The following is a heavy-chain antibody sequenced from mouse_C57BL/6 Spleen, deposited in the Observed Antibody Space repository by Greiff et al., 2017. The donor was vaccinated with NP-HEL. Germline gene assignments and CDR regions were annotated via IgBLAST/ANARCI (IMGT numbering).Heavy chain of an antibody. CDR2: IHPNSGST. CDR1: GYTFTSYW. D-gene: IGHD2-4*01. J-gene: IGHJ2*01. CDR3: ARTAYDYDEGY. V-gene: IGHV1-64*01. Sequence: QVQLQQPGAELVKPGASVKLSCKASGYTFTSYWMHWVKQRPGQGPEWIGMIHPNSGSTNYNEKFKSKATLTVDKSSSTAYMQLSSLTSEDSAVYYCARTAYDYDEGYWGQGTTLTVSS.